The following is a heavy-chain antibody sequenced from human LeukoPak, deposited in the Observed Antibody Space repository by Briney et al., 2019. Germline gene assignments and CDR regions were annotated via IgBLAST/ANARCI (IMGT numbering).Heavy chain of an antibody. V-gene: IGHV3-23*01. CDR3: ARLPTFYYDSSHYHYDY. CDR1: GFTFSSYA. J-gene: IGHJ4*02. CDR2: ISGSGPST. Sequence: GGSLRLSCAASGFTFSSYAMSWVRQAPGKGLEWASSISGSGPSTDYADSVKGRFTISRDKSKNTLYLQMNSLRAEDTAVYYCARLPTFYYDSSHYHYDYWGQGTLVTVSS. D-gene: IGHD3-22*01.